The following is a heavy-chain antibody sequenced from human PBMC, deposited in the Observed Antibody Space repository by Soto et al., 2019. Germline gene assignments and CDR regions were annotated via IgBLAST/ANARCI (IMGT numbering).Heavy chain of an antibody. V-gene: IGHV3-15*07. J-gene: IGHJ4*02. D-gene: IGHD3-16*01. CDR1: SVSNAW. CDR2: IKSKTDGGTT. CDR3: TTGYYDYVWGTRFDY. Sequence: SVSNAWMNWVRQAPGKGLEWVGRIKSKTDGGTTDYAAPVKGRFTISRDDSKNTLYLQMNSLKTEDTAVYYCTTGYYDYVWGTRFDYWGQGTLVTVSS.